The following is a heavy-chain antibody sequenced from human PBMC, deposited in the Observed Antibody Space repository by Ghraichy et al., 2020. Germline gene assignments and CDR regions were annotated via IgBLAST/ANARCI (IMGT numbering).Heavy chain of an antibody. J-gene: IGHJ4*02. D-gene: IGHD3-22*01. CDR3: ARSPTPYYYDSSGYYLDY. CDR2: ISSSSSTI. CDR1: GFTFSSYS. Sequence: GGSLRLSCAASGFTFSSYSMNWVRQAPGKGLEWVSYISSSSSTIYYADSVKGRFTISRDNAKNSLYLQMNSLRDEDTAVYYCARSPTPYYYDSSGYYLDYGGQGTLVTVSS. V-gene: IGHV3-48*02.